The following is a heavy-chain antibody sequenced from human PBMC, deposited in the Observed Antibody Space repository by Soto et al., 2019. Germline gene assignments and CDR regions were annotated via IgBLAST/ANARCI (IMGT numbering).Heavy chain of an antibody. D-gene: IGHD1-1*01. CDR3: ARSRNLDV. Sequence: QVQVQQWGAGLLKFSETLSLTCAVNGGSFSGWHWNWIRQPPGKGLEWIGEASHTGGTNYNPSLESRVTISVDRSRNQVSLKLTSVSAADTAVYYCARSRNLDVWGPGTKVIVSS. CDR2: ASHTGGT. V-gene: IGHV4-34*01. CDR1: GGSFSGWH. J-gene: IGHJ6*02.